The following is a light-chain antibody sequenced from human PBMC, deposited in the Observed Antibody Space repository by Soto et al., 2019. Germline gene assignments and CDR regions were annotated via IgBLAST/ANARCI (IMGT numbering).Light chain of an antibody. V-gene: IGKV3-15*01. J-gene: IGKJ1*01. CDR1: QSVGTD. CDR3: RQYDTWWT. Sequence: EIVMTQSPATLSVSPGERATLSCRASQSVGTDLAWYQQKPGQGPRLVIYDASVRATGFPARFSGSGSGTEFTLTISSLQSEDSAVYYCRQYDTWWTFGQGTKVEIK. CDR2: DAS.